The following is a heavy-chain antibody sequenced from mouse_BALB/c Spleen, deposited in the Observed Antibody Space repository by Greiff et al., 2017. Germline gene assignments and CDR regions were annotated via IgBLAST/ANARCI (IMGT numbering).Heavy chain of an antibody. Sequence: EVQLVESGGGLVKLGGSLKLSCAASGFTFSSYYMSWVRQTPEKRLELVAAINSNGGSTYYPDTVKGRFTISRDNAKNTLYLQMSSLKSEDTALYYCARGVLRYRWYFDVWGAGTTVTVSS. CDR3: ARGVLRYRWYFDV. D-gene: IGHD1-1*01. CDR1: GFTFSSYY. CDR2: INSNGGST. V-gene: IGHV5-6-2*01. J-gene: IGHJ1*01.